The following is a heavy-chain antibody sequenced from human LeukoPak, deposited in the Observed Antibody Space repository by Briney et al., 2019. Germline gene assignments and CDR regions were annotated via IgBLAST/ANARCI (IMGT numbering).Heavy chain of an antibody. CDR3: ARQGAAAQPFDY. V-gene: IGHV5-51*01. CDR1: GYSFTSFW. D-gene: IGHD6-13*01. Sequence: GESLKISCKGSGYSFTSFWIGWVRQMPGKGLEWMGIIFPGDSDTRYSPSFQGQVTMSADKSISTAYLQWSSLKASDTAVYYCARQGAAAQPFDYWGQGTLVTVSS. CDR2: IFPGDSDT. J-gene: IGHJ4*02.